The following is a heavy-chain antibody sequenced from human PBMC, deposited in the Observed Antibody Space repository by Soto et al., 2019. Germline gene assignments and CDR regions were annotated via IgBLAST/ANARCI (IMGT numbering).Heavy chain of an antibody. J-gene: IGHJ6*01. Sequence: SVKVSCKASGFTFTSSAVQWGRQARGQRLEWIGWIVAGSGNTNYAQKFQERVTVTRDMSTSTAYMELSSLRSEDTAVYYCAADRDSSSPHGRDVWGQGTTGTVAS. CDR3: AADRDSSSPHGRDV. CDR2: IVAGSGNT. CDR1: GFTFTSSA. V-gene: IGHV1-58*01. D-gene: IGHD6-13*01.